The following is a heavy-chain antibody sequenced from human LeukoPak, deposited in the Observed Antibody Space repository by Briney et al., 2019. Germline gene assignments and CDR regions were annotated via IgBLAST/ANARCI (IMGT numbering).Heavy chain of an antibody. CDR1: GGTFSSYA. J-gene: IGHJ6*03. V-gene: IGHV1-69*06. Sequence: ASVKVSCKASGGTFSSYAISWVRQAPGQGLEWMGGIIPIFGTANYAQKFQGRVTITADKSTSTAYMELSSLRSEDTAVYYCARDSTYYYDNFYMDVWGKGTTVTISS. D-gene: IGHD3-22*01. CDR3: ARDSTYYYDNFYMDV. CDR2: IIPIFGTA.